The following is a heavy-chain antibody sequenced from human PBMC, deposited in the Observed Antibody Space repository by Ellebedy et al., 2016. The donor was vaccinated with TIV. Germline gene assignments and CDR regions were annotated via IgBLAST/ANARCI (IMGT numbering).Heavy chain of an antibody. CDR1: GYTFTDYY. V-gene: IGHV1-2*04. CDR2: INPNSGGT. Sequence: AASVKVSCKASGYTFTDYYIHWVRQAPGQGLEWMGWINPNSGGTNYAPKFQGWVTMTRDTSISTAYMELNRLRSDDTAVYYCARDGGSYSDFDYWGQGTLVTVSS. D-gene: IGHD1-26*01. CDR3: ARDGGSYSDFDY. J-gene: IGHJ4*02.